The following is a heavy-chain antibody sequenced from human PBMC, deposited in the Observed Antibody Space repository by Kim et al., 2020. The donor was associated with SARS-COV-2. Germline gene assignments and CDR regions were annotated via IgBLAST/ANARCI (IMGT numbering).Heavy chain of an antibody. CDR3: ARHKSEVYYYGMDV. Sequence: SETLSLTCTVSGGSISSSSYYWGWIRQPPGKGLEWIGSIYYSGSTYYNPSLKSRVTISVDTSKNQFSLKLSSVTAADPAVYYCARHKSEVYYYGMDVWGQGTTVTVSS. CDR1: GGSISSSSYY. J-gene: IGHJ6*02. V-gene: IGHV4-39*01. CDR2: IYYSGST.